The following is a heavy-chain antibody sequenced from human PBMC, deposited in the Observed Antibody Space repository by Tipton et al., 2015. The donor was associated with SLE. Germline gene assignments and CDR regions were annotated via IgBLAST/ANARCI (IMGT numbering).Heavy chain of an antibody. CDR1: GGSITNKY. CDR3: ASYSWAGTRFDY. Sequence: GLVKPSETLSLICSVSGGSITNKYWSWIRQPPGKGLEWIGYIYYSGSTNYNPSLKSRVTISVDTSKNQFSLKLSSVTAADTAVYYCASYSWAGTRFDYWGQGTLVTVSS. D-gene: IGHD2-15*01. CDR2: IYYSGST. V-gene: IGHV4-59*01. J-gene: IGHJ4*02.